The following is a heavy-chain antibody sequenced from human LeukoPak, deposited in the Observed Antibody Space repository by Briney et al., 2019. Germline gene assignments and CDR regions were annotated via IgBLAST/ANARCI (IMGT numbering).Heavy chain of an antibody. CDR2: ISSTSSYI. CDR3: ARWGRGLSSPKKYQRMGAFDI. Sequence: PGGSLRLSCAASGFTFGSYSMNWVRQVPGKGLQWVSSISSTSSYIYYADSVKGRFTVSRDNAKNSLSLQMDSLGAEDTAVYYCARWGRGLSSPKKYQRMGAFDIWGQGTMVTVSS. D-gene: IGHD6-25*01. CDR1: GFTFGSYS. J-gene: IGHJ3*02. V-gene: IGHV3-21*01.